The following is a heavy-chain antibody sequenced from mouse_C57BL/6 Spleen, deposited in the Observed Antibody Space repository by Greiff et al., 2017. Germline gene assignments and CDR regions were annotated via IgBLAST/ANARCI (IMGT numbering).Heavy chain of an antibody. Sequence: VQLQQPGAELVKPGASVKMSCKASGYTFTSYWITWVKQRPGQGLEWIGDIYPGSGSTNYNEKFKSKATLTVDTSSSTAYMQLSSLTSEDSAVYYCARWSDYGAWFAYWGQGTLVTVSA. V-gene: IGHV1-55*01. D-gene: IGHD2-4*01. CDR1: GYTFTSYW. CDR3: ARWSDYGAWFAY. CDR2: IYPGSGST. J-gene: IGHJ3*01.